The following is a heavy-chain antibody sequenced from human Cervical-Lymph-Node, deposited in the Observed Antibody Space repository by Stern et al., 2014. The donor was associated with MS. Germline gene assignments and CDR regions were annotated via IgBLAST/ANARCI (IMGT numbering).Heavy chain of an antibody. CDR3: MGVGGGGGV. Sequence: VQLVESGGGVVQPARSLTLSCAASGFSLSNSGMHWVRQAPGKGLELVAGRGFVGGNRKYGECVKGRFSISRDIANNTLLLQMNGGRPEDTGGDCCMGVGGGGGVWGQGTTVIVSS. V-gene: IGHV3-30*03. CDR1: GFSLSNSG. D-gene: IGHD3-16*01. CDR2: RGFVGGNR. J-gene: IGHJ6*02.